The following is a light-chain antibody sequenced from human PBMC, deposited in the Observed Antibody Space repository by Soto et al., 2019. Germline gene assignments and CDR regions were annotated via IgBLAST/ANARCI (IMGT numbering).Light chain of an antibody. CDR3: QQFNSYPLT. CDR2: DDS. CDR1: QAISSA. J-gene: IGKJ4*01. V-gene: IGKV1-13*02. Sequence: AIQLTQSPSSLSASVGDRVTITCRASQAISSALAWYQQKPGKPPELLIYDDSSLGSGVPSRFSGSGSVTDFTLTISSLQPEDFATYYCQQFNSYPLTFGGGTKVEI.